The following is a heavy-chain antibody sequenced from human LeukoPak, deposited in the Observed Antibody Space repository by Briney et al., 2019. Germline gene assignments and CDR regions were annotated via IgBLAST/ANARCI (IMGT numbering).Heavy chain of an antibody. Sequence: QTGGSLRLSCAASGFTFSSYAMSWVRQAPGKGLEWVSAISGSGVTTYYADSVRGRFTISRDNSKNTLYLQMNSLRAEDTAVYYCAKTNKYAGSSGRCNWFDPWGRGTLVTVSS. CDR3: AKTNKYAGSSGRCNWFDP. CDR2: ISGSGVTT. J-gene: IGHJ5*02. V-gene: IGHV3-23*01. D-gene: IGHD6-19*01. CDR1: GFTFSSYA.